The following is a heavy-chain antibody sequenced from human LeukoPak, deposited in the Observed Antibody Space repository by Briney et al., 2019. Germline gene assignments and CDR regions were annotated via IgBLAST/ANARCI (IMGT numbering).Heavy chain of an antibody. J-gene: IGHJ4*02. CDR2: IIPILGIA. Sequence: EASVKVSCKASGGTFGSYAISWVRQAPGQGLEWMGRIIPILGIANYAQKFQGRVTITADKSTSTAYMELSSLRSEDTAVYYCASGFIAAAGSVDYWGQGTLVTVSS. CDR3: ASGFIAAAGSVDY. V-gene: IGHV1-69*04. D-gene: IGHD6-13*01. CDR1: GGTFGSYA.